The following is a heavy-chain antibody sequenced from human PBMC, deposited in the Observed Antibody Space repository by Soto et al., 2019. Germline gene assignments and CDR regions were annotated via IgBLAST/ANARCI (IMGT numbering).Heavy chain of an antibody. D-gene: IGHD3-3*01. J-gene: IGHJ4*02. CDR3: ATTCRITIFGVVTSTNFDY. CDR2: ISSSGSTI. CDR1: GFTFSSYE. V-gene: IGHV3-48*03. Sequence: EVQLVESGGGLVQPGGSLRLSCAASGFTFSSYEMNWVRQAPGKGLEWVSYISSSGSTIYYADSVKGRFTISRDNAKNSLYLQMNSLRAEDTAVYYCATTCRITIFGVVTSTNFDYWGQGTLVTVSS.